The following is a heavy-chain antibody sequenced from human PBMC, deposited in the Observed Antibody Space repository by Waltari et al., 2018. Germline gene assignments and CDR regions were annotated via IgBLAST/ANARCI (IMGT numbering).Heavy chain of an antibody. V-gene: IGHV4-38-2*02. CDR2: IYHSWST. D-gene: IGHD6-19*01. CDR3: AREEWGAVAGPDAFDI. J-gene: IGHJ3*02. Sequence: QVQLQESGPGLVKPSETLSLTCAVSGYSISSGYYWGWIRQPPGKGLEWIGSIYHSWSTDYNPALKNRGTKAGGTDKTQFALKLGSETAADSAVYYCAREEWGAVAGPDAFDIWGKGTMVTVSS. CDR1: GYSISSGYY.